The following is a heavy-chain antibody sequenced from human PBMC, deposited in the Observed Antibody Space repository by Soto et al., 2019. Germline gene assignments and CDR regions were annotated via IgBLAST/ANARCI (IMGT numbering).Heavy chain of an antibody. CDR2: ITHGGST. J-gene: IGHJ4*02. CDR1: GGSSSGFY. D-gene: IGHD3-22*01. CDR3: ARVTPRYYYDSRRFDF. Sequence: PSETLSLTCAVNGGSSSGFYWSWIRQPPGMGLEWIGEITHGGSTNYNPSLKSRLTMSVDMSKNQLYLRLRSVTAADTAVYYCARVTPRYYYDSRRFDFWGQGSLVTVSS. V-gene: IGHV4-34*01.